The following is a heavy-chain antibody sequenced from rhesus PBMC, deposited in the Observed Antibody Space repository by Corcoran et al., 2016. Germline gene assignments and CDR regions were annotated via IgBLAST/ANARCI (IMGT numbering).Heavy chain of an antibody. Sequence: QVQLVQSGAEVKKPGSSVKVSCKASGYTFTDYYMHWVRTAPRQGLEWMGWIKPYNGNTKYAQKFQGRVTMIRDTSTSTAYMELSSLRSEDTAVYYCARLMEVADVWGPGVLVTFSS. D-gene: IGHD2-33*01. V-gene: IGHV1S2*01. CDR2: IKPYNGNT. CDR3: ARLMEVADV. CDR1: GYTFTDYY. J-gene: IGHJ5-1*01.